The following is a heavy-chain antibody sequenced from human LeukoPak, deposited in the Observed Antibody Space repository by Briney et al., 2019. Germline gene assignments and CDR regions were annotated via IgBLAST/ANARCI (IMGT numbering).Heavy chain of an antibody. V-gene: IGHV3-53*01. J-gene: IGHJ4*02. CDR1: GLSVSNNY. D-gene: IGHD5-24*01. CDR3: AIEGGDGYKFY. CDR2: IYSGGSK. Sequence: GGSLRLSCAVSGLSVSNNYMDWVRQAPGKGLEWVSIIYSGGSKYYADSVKGRFSISRDNAKNILFLEMNSLSGEDTAMYYCAIEGGDGYKFYWGQGTLVTVSS.